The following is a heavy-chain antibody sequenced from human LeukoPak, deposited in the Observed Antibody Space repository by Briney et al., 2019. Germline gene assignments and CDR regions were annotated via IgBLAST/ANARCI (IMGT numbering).Heavy chain of an antibody. J-gene: IGHJ4*02. CDR1: GFTFNIYS. V-gene: IGHV3-21*01. D-gene: IGHD5-18*01. CDR3: ARDRRHSHSGFDY. CDR2: ITSTSTYI. Sequence: GGSLRLSCSASGFTFNIYSLNWVRQAPGKGLEWVSSITSTSTYIYYADSVRGRFTISRDNAKNSLYLQMNSLRAEDTAVYYCARDRRHSHSGFDYWGQGTLVTVSS.